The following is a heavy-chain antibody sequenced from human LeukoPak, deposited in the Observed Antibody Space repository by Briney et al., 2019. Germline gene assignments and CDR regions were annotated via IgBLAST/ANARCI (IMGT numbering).Heavy chain of an antibody. CDR3: ARVVYSSSWYGALET. CDR2: IYYSGST. V-gene: IGHV4-39*07. D-gene: IGHD6-13*01. J-gene: IGHJ4*02. Sequence: SETLSLTCTVSGGSISSSSYYWGWIRQPPGKGLEWIGSIYYSGSTYYNPSLKSRVTISVDTSKNQFSLKLSSVTAADTAVCYCARVVYSSSWYGALETWGQGTLVTVSS. CDR1: GGSISSSSYY.